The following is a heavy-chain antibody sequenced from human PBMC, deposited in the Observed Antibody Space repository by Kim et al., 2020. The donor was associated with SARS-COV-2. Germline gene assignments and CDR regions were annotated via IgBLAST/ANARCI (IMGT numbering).Heavy chain of an antibody. J-gene: IGHJ3*02. V-gene: IGHV1-2*02. CDR3: ARGDVGDSSGYQPSGAFDI. CDR1: GYTFTGYY. Sequence: ASVKVSCKASGYTFTGYYMHWVRQAPGQGLEWMGWINPNSGGTNYAQKFQGRVTMTRDTSISTAYMELSRLRSDDTAVYYCARGDVGDSSGYQPSGAFDIWGQGTMVTVSS. D-gene: IGHD3-22*01. CDR2: INPNSGGT.